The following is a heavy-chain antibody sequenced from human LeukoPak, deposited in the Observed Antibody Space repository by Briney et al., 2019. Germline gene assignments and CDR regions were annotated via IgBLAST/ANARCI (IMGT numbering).Heavy chain of an antibody. CDR3: ARRSGLGIGFGYYYYYMDV. CDR1: GYTLTSYD. J-gene: IGHJ6*03. CDR2: MNPNSGNT. V-gene: IGHV1-8*01. Sequence: ASVKVSCKASGYTLTSYDINWVRQATGQGLEWMGWMNPNSGNTGYAQKFQGRVTMTRNTSISTAYMELSSLRSEDTAVYYCARRSGLGIGFGYYYYYMDVWSKGTTVTVSS. D-gene: IGHD3-3*01.